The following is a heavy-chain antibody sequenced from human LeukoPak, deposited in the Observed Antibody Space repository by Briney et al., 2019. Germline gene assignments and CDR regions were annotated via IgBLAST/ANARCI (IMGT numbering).Heavy chain of an antibody. D-gene: IGHD2-8*01. CDR3: AGGMSFARPYFDY. CDR1: GFTFSSYE. J-gene: IGHJ4*02. CDR2: ISSSGSTI. V-gene: IGHV3-48*03. Sequence: GGSLRLSCAASGFTFSSYEMNWVRQAPGKGLEWVSYISSSGSTIYYADSVKGRFTISRDNAKNSLYLQMNSLRAEDTAVYYCAGGMSFARPYFDYWGQGTLVTVSS.